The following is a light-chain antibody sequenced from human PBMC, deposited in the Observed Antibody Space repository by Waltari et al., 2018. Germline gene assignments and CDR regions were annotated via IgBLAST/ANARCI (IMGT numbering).Light chain of an antibody. CDR1: QSLLHTNGKTY. J-gene: IGKJ5*01. Sequence: DIVMTQTPLSLSVTPGQPASISCKSSQSLLHTNGKTYLYWFLQKPGQPPQPLIYEVSNRFSRVPDRVSGSESGTDFTRKISRVEAEDVGVYYCMQSRQAPITFGQGTRLEI. CDR2: EVS. CDR3: MQSRQAPIT. V-gene: IGKV2D-29*01.